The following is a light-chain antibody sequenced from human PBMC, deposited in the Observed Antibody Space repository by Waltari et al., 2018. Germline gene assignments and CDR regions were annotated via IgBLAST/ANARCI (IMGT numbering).Light chain of an antibody. CDR3: MQALETPWT. Sequence: DIVLTQSPLSLPVTTGEPASISCRSSQSLLHSSGNNYLDWYLQKPGQSPQLLIYLGSNRASGVPDRFSGSGSGTDFTLRITRVEAEDVGVYYCMQALETPWTFGPGTKVEIK. V-gene: IGKV2-28*01. CDR2: LGS. J-gene: IGKJ1*01. CDR1: QSLLHSSGNNY.